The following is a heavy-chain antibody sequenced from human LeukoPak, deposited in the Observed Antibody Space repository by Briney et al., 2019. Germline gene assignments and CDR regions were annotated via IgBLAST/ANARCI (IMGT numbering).Heavy chain of an antibody. CDR1: GFTFSDYY. CDR3: ARRPTPGQAFDI. V-gene: IGHV3-11*06. D-gene: IGHD3-10*01. J-gene: IGHJ3*02. Sequence: AGGSLRLSCAASGFTFSDYYMSWLRQAPGKGLEWVSYISSSSSYTNYADSVKGRFTISRDNAKNSLYLQMNSLRAEDTAVYYCARRPTPGQAFDIWGQGTMVTVSS. CDR2: ISSSSSYT.